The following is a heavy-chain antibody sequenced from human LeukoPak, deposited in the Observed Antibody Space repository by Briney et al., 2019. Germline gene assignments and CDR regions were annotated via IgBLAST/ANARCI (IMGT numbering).Heavy chain of an antibody. CDR2: IYYNGST. J-gene: IGHJ5*02. CDR3: ARTSLGGAWFDP. CDR1: GGSISSGDYY. V-gene: IGHV4-30-4*08. Sequence: SXTLSLTCTVSGGSISSGDYYWSWIRQPPGKGLEWIGYIYYNGSTYYNPSLKSRVTISVDTSKNQFSLKLSSVTAADTAVYYCARTSLGGAWFDPWGQGTLVTVSS. D-gene: IGHD3-10*01.